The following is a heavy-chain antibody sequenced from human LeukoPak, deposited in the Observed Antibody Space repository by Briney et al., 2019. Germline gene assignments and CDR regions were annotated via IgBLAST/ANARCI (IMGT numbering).Heavy chain of an antibody. D-gene: IGHD3-3*01. CDR1: GFTFSTYG. Sequence: GRSLSLSCAASGFTFSTYGMHWVRQAPGKGLEWVALIWYDGYNKYYADSVKGRFTISRDDSKNTLYLQMNSLRAEDTAVYYCARGGYDVWSGYRIDYWGQGTLVTVSS. CDR2: IWYDGYNK. J-gene: IGHJ4*02. CDR3: ARGGYDVWSGYRIDY. V-gene: IGHV3-33*08.